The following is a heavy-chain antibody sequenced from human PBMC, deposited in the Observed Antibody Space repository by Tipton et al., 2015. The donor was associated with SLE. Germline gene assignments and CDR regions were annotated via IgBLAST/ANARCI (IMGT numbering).Heavy chain of an antibody. CDR1: GYSIGSGHY. Sequence: TLSLTCAVSGYSIGSGHYWGWIRQPPGKGLEWIASISHSGNTYYNPSLKSRVSMSIDTSKNQVFLRLSSVTAADTAVYYCTRHDYDDNGYYMHYFDYWGQGTLVTVSS. J-gene: IGHJ4*02. D-gene: IGHD3-22*01. V-gene: IGHV4-38-2*01. CDR2: ISHSGNT. CDR3: TRHDYDDNGYYMHYFDY.